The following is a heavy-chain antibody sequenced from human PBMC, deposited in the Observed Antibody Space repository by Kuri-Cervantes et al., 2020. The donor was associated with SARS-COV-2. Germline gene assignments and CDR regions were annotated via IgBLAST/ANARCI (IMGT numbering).Heavy chain of an antibody. CDR3: ARSGYYSRGVTYYYMDV. J-gene: IGHJ6*03. CDR2: IYYSGST. D-gene: IGHD3-22*01. CDR1: GGSISSYY. V-gene: IGHV4-59*12. Sequence: SETLSLTCTVSGGSISSYYWSWIRQPPGQGLEWLGYIYYSGSTKYNPSLESRVTISLDTSRNQFSLKLSSVTAADSAVYYCARSGYYSRGVTYYYMDVWDKGTKVTVSS.